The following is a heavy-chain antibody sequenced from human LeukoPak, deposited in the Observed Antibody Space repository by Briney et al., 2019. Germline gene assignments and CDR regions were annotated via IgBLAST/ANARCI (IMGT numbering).Heavy chain of an antibody. Sequence: ASVKVSCKASGYTFTSYGISWVRQAPGQGLEWMGWISAYNGNTNYAQKLQGRVTMTTDTSTSTAYMELKSLRSDDTAVYYCARDDILTGYSRADYWGQGTLVTVSS. D-gene: IGHD3-9*01. CDR3: ARDDILTGYSRADY. CDR2: ISAYNGNT. V-gene: IGHV1-18*01. CDR1: GYTFTSYG. J-gene: IGHJ4*02.